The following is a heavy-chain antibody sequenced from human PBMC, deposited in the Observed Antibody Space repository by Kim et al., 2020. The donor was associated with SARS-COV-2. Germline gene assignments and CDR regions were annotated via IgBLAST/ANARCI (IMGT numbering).Heavy chain of an antibody. CDR2: ISAYNGNT. D-gene: IGHD3-10*01. CDR1: GYTFTSYG. CDR3: ARSLITMVRGVIMTNWFDP. V-gene: IGHV1-18*01. Sequence: ASVKVSCKASGYTFTSYGISWVRQAPGQGLEWMGWISAYNGNTNYAQKLQGRVTMTTDTSTSTAYMELRSLRSDDTAVYYCARSLITMVRGVIMTNWFDPWGQGTLVTVSS. J-gene: IGHJ5*02.